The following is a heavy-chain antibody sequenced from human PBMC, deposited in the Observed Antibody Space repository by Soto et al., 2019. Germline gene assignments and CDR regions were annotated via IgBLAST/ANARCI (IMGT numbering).Heavy chain of an antibody. D-gene: IGHD3-22*01. CDR2: FDPEDGET. J-gene: IGHJ3*02. CDR3: ATADDSSGNDAFDI. CDR1: GYTLTELS. Sequence: ASVKVSCKVSGYTLTELSMHWVRQAPGKGLEWMGGFDPEDGETIYAQKFQGRVTMTEDTSTDTAYMELSSLRSEDTAVYYCATADDSSGNDAFDIWGHGTMVTVSS. V-gene: IGHV1-24*01.